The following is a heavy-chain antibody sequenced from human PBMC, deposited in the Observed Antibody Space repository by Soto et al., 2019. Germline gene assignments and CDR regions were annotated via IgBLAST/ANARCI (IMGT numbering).Heavy chain of an antibody. CDR3: ARDFDYRHYYDSSGFLDY. D-gene: IGHD3-22*01. J-gene: IGHJ4*02. V-gene: IGHV3-33*01. CDR2: IWYDGSNK. CDR1: GFTFSSYG. Sequence: PGGSLRLSCAASGFTFSSYGMHWVRQAPGKGLEWVAVIWYDGSNKYYADSVKGRFTISRDNSKNTLYLQMNSLRAEDTAVYYCARDFDYRHYYDSSGFLDYWGQGTLVTVSS.